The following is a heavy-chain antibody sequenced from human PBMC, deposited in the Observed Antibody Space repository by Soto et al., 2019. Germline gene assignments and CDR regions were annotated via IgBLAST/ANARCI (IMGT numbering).Heavy chain of an antibody. Sequence: EVQLVESGGGLVKPGGSLRLSCAASGFTFSSYSMNWVRQAPGKGLEWVSSISSSSSYIYYADSVKGRFTISRDNAKNSLYLQMNSLRAEDTAVYYCARDQEAGGGNSLDYWGQGTLVTVSS. CDR1: GFTFSSYS. CDR2: ISSSSSYI. J-gene: IGHJ4*02. D-gene: IGHD2-21*02. CDR3: ARDQEAGGGNSLDY. V-gene: IGHV3-21*01.